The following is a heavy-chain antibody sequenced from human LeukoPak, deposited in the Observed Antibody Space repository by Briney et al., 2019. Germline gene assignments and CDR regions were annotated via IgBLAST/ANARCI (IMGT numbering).Heavy chain of an antibody. J-gene: IGHJ6*03. CDR3: ARLGIGNDYGDYYMDV. Sequence: SETLSLTCSVSGYSISSGYYWGWIRQPPGKGLEWIGYIYYSGSTNYNPSLKSRVTISVDTSKNQFSLKLRYVTAADTAVYYCARLGIGNDYGDYYMDVWGKGTTVTISS. CDR1: GYSISSGYY. D-gene: IGHD4-17*01. CDR2: IYYSGST. V-gene: IGHV4-38-2*02.